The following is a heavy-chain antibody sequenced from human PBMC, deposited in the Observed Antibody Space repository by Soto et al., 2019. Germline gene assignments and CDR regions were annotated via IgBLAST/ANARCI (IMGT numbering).Heavy chain of an antibody. CDR3: AHSGTYYDFWSGYSPYYFDY. J-gene: IGHJ4*02. CDR2: IYWDDDK. V-gene: IGHV2-5*02. CDR1: GFSLSTSGVG. Sequence: QITLKESGPTLVKPTQTLTLTCTFSGFSLSTSGVGVGWIRQPPGKALEWLALIYWDDDKRYSPSLKSRLTITKDTSKNQVVLTMTNMDPVDTATYYCAHSGTYYDFWSGYSPYYFDYWGQGTLVTVSS. D-gene: IGHD3-3*01.